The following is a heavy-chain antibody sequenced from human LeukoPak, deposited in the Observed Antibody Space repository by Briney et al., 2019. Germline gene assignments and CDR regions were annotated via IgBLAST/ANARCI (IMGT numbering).Heavy chain of an antibody. Sequence: GGSLRLSCAASGFTFSSYGMHWVRQAPGKGLEWVAVIWYDGSNKYYADSVKGRFTISRDNAKDTLYLQVNSLRAEDTAVYYCTREMSGSSSRHFDYWGQGTLVTVSS. D-gene: IGHD2-15*01. CDR2: IWYDGSNK. J-gene: IGHJ4*02. V-gene: IGHV3-33*01. CDR3: TREMSGSSSRHFDY. CDR1: GFTFSSYG.